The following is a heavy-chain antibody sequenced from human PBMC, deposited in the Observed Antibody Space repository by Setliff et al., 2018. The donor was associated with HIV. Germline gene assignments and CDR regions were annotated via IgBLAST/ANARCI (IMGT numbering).Heavy chain of an antibody. CDR2: IRSKTYGGTT. CDR1: GLTLGDFA. D-gene: IGHD3-22*01. Sequence: PGGSLRLSCTASGLTLGDFAMSWVRQAPGKGLEWVGFIRSKTYGGTTEYAASVKGRFTISRDDSKSIAYLQMNSLGAEDTAVYYCARASYYYDSSGWGENYWGQGTLVTVSS. J-gene: IGHJ4*02. V-gene: IGHV3-49*04. CDR3: ARASYYYDSSGWGENY.